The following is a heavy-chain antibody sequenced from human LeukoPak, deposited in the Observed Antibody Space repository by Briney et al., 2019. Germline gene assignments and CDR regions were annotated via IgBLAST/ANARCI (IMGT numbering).Heavy chain of an antibody. CDR2: ISGGGGST. D-gene: IGHD3-16*01. CDR1: GFTFDDYA. V-gene: IGHV3-43*02. J-gene: IGHJ4*02. Sequence: GGSLRLSCAASGFTFDDYAMHWVRQAPGKGLEWVSLISGGGGSTYYADSVKGRFTISRDNSKNSLYLQMNSLRTEDTAFYYCAKGGSGLTGGFDYWGQGTLVTVSS. CDR3: AKGGSGLTGGFDY.